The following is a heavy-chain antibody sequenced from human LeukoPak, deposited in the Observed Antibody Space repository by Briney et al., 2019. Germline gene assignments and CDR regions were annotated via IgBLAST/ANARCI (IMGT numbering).Heavy chain of an antibody. CDR3: ARWTYYYYYYMDV. CDR1: GYTFTSYY. Sequence: ASVKVSCKASGYTFTSYYMHWVRQAPGQGLEWMGIINPSGGSTSYAQKFQGRVTMTRDMSTSTVYMELRSLRSDDTAVYYCARWTYYYYYYMDVWGKGTTVTVSS. D-gene: IGHD3/OR15-3a*01. CDR2: INPSGGST. J-gene: IGHJ6*03. V-gene: IGHV1-46*01.